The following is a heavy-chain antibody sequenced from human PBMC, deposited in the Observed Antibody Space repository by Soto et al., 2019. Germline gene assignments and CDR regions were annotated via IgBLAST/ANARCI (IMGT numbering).Heavy chain of an antibody. V-gene: IGHV1-18*04. CDR3: ARDTMVRGVILFDY. D-gene: IGHD3-10*01. CDR2: ISAYNGNT. J-gene: IGHJ4*02. Sequence: ASVKVSCKASGYTFTSYGISWVRQAPGQGLEWMGWISAYNGNTNYAQKLQGRVTMTTDTSTSTAYMELRSLRSDDTAAYYCARDTMVRGVILFDYWGQGTLVTFSS. CDR1: GYTFTSYG.